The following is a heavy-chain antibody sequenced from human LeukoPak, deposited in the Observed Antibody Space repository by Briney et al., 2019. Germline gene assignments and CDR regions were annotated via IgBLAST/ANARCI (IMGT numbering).Heavy chain of an antibody. CDR1: GYTFTSYG. Sequence: ASVKVSCKASGYTFTSYGISWVRQAPGQGLEWMGWINAYNGNTNYAQKLQGRVTMTRNTSISTAYMELSSLRSEDTAVYYCARGYGGYGINWGQGTLVTVSS. V-gene: IGHV1-18*01. CDR3: ARGYGGYGIN. CDR2: INAYNGNT. D-gene: IGHD5-12*01. J-gene: IGHJ4*02.